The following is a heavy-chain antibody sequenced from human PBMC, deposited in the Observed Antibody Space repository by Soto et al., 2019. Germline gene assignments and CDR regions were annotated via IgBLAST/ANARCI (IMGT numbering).Heavy chain of an antibody. CDR2: IYHSGST. CDR1: GGSISSSNW. V-gene: IGHV4-4*02. CDR3: ATLWFGELSTYDAFDI. D-gene: IGHD3-10*01. J-gene: IGHJ3*02. Sequence: SETLSLTCAVSGGSISSSNWWSWVRQPPGKGLEWIGEIYHSGSTNYNPSLKSRVTISVDKSKNQFSLKLSSVTAADTAVYYCATLWFGELSTYDAFDIWGQGTMVTVSS.